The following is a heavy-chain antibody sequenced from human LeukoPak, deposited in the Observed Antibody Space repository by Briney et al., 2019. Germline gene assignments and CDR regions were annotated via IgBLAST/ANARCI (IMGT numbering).Heavy chain of an antibody. D-gene: IGHD2-2*01. CDR1: DGSISSSSYY. J-gene: IGHJ5*02. Sequence: SETLSLTCTVSDGSISSSSYYWGWIRQPPGKGLEWIGTIYYSGSTYYSPSLKSRVTISVDTSKNQFSLKLSSVTAADTAVYYCARVNIVPAASNWFDPWGQGTLVTVSS. V-gene: IGHV4-39*07. CDR2: IYYSGST. CDR3: ARVNIVPAASNWFDP.